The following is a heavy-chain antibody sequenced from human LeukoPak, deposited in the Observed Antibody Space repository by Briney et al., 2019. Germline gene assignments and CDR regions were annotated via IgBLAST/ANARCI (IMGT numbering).Heavy chain of an antibody. CDR1: GFTFSNYA. Sequence: PGGSLRLSCAASGFTFSNYAMRWVRQAPGKGLEWVSVISGSVGRTYYADSVKGRFTISRDNSKNTLYLQMNSLRVEDTAVYYCARDLIAGWFDPWGQGTLVTVSS. CDR3: ARDLIAGWFDP. CDR2: ISGSVGRT. J-gene: IGHJ5*02. V-gene: IGHV3-23*01.